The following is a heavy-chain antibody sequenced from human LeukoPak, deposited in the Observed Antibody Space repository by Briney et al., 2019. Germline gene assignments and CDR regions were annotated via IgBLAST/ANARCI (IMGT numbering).Heavy chain of an antibody. D-gene: IGHD3-10*01. J-gene: IGHJ4*02. CDR3: ARFLYGSGNDY. CDR1: GGSISNYY. V-gene: IGHV4-59*01. CDR2: IYYSGST. Sequence: SETLSLTCTVSGGSISNYYWSWIRQPPGKGLEWIGYIYYSGSTDYNPSLRSRVTISLDTSKYQFSLILSSVTAADTAMYYCARFLYGSGNDYWGQGTLVTVSS.